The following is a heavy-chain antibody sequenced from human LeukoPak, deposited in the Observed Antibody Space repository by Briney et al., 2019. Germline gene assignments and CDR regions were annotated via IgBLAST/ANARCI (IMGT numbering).Heavy chain of an antibody. D-gene: IGHD3-16*01. CDR1: GFSFSSYS. V-gene: IGHV3-48*02. CDR2: IRRSSSTI. J-gene: IGHJ6*03. Sequence: GGSLRLSCAASGFSFSSYSMNWVRQAPGKGLEGVSYIRRSSSTIYYADSVKGRFTISRDNAKNSLYLQMNSLRDEDTGVYYCAKGLRTGVGPYRGYHYYMDVWGRGATVTVSS. CDR3: AKGLRTGVGPYRGYHYYMDV.